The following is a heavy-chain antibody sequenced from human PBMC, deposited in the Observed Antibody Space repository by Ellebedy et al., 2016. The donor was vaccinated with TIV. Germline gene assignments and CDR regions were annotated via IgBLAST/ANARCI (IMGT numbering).Heavy chain of an antibody. D-gene: IGHD6-13*01. CDR1: GFTFSSYA. V-gene: IGHV3-30-3*01. Sequence: PGGSLRLSCAASGFTFSSYAMHWVRQAPGKGLEWVAIISYDGSNKYYAGSVKGRFTISRDNSKNTLYLQMNSLRAEDTAVYYCARDGPTSIAAADYYYGMDVWGQGTTVTVSS. CDR3: ARDGPTSIAAADYYYGMDV. J-gene: IGHJ6*02. CDR2: ISYDGSNK.